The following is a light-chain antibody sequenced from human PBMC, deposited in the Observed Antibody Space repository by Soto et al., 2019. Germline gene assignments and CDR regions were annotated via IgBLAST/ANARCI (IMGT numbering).Light chain of an antibody. CDR3: AAWDDSRDGGV. CDR2: SNN. Sequence: QSVLTQPPSASGTPGQRVTISCSGSSSNIGSNTVNWYQQLPGTAPKLLIYSNNQRPSGVPDRFSGSKSGTSASLAISGLQSEDEADYYGAAWDDSRDGGVFGGGTKLTVL. V-gene: IGLV1-44*01. CDR1: SSNIGSNT. J-gene: IGLJ3*02.